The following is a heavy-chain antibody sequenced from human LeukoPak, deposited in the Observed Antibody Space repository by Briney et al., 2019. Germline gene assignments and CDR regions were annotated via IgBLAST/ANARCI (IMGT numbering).Heavy chain of an antibody. Sequence: GGSLRLSCAASGFTFNTYTMNWVRQAPGKGLEWVSSISSGSSATHYADSVKGRLTISRDNAKNSLYLQMDNLRAEDTAVYYWVRGDGRDYWGEKTVVSVSS. CDR3: VRGDGRDY. CDR1: GFTFNTYT. J-gene: IGHJ4*02. CDR2: ISSGSSAT. D-gene: IGHD5-24*01. V-gene: IGHV3-21*01.